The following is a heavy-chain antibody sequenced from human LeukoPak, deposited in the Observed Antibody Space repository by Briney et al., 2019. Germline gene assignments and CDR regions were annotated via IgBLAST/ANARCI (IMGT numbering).Heavy chain of an antibody. CDR3: TYGSGSFEH. Sequence: SQTLSLTCTVSGASISTSSYYWGWIRQPPGDGLQWIGNVYDSGTTDYNPSFKSRVTISVDTSQNQFSLKLTSVTAADTAVYYCTYGSGSFEHWGQGTLVTVSS. CDR2: VYDSGTT. J-gene: IGHJ4*02. CDR1: GASISTSSYY. V-gene: IGHV4-39*01. D-gene: IGHD3-10*01.